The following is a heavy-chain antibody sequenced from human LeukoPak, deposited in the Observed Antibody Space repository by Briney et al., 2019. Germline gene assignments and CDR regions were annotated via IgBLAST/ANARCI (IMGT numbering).Heavy chain of an antibody. CDR2: ISDSGLST. Sequence: GGSLRLSCTASGFNFRDYAMTWVRQSPGKGLEWVSTISDSGLSTYYADPVKGRFTISRDNSKNTVFLQMNSLTAEDTAMFYCARDLGFSRNRYFDYWGQGTLVTVSS. D-gene: IGHD2/OR15-2a*01. J-gene: IGHJ4*02. V-gene: IGHV3-23*01. CDR1: GFNFRDYA. CDR3: ARDLGFSRNRYFDY.